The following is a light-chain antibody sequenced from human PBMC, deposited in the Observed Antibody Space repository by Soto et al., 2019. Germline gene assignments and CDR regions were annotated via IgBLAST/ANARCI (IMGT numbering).Light chain of an antibody. CDR3: QQSYRTPYT. Sequence: DIQMTQSPSSLSASVGDRVTITCRASQSISSYLNWYQQKPGKAPKLLIYAASSLQSGVPSRFSGSGSGTEFTLTISSRQPEDFATYYCQQSYRTPYTFGQGTKLEIK. CDR1: QSISSY. V-gene: IGKV1-39*01. CDR2: AAS. J-gene: IGKJ2*01.